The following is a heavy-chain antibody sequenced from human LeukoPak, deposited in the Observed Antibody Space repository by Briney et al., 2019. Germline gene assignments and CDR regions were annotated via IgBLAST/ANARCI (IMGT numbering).Heavy chain of an antibody. D-gene: IGHD2-15*01. CDR3: ARGRYCSADICSGGDAFHI. CDR1: GGSINNYY. Sequence: PSETLSLTCTVSGGSINNYYWSWIRQPAGKGLEWIGRIYTRGSTNYNPSLKSRVTMSVDTSKNQFSLKLSSVTAADTAVYYSARGRYCSADICSGGDAFHIWGQGTMVSVSS. V-gene: IGHV4-4*07. CDR2: IYTRGST. J-gene: IGHJ3*02.